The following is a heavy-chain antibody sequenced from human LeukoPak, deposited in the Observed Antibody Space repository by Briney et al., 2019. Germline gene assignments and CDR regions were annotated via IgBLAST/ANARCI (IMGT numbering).Heavy chain of an antibody. Sequence: ASVKVSCKASGYTFTGYYMHWVRQAPGQGLEWMGWINPNSGGTNYAQKFQGRVTMTRDTSISTAYMELSRLRSDDTAVYYCAGDLYGSGSVTNDYWGQGTLVTVSS. V-gene: IGHV1-2*02. CDR1: GYTFTGYY. J-gene: IGHJ4*02. CDR3: AGDLYGSGSVTNDY. CDR2: INPNSGGT. D-gene: IGHD3-10*01.